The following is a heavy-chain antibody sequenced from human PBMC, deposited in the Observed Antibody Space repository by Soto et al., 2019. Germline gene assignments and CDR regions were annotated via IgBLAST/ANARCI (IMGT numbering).Heavy chain of an antibody. CDR2: IGTAGDP. V-gene: IGHV3-13*05. CDR1: GFILSGYD. Sequence: EEQLVESGGGLVQPGGSLRLSCVASGFILSGYDMHWVRQATGEGLEWVSAIGTAGDPYYSGSVKGRFTISRGNAENSVYLQMNRLRAGETAVSYFARAGYDSSGYYFYAMDVWGPGTTVTVSS. D-gene: IGHD3-22*01. CDR3: ARAGYDSSGYYFYAMDV. J-gene: IGHJ6*02.